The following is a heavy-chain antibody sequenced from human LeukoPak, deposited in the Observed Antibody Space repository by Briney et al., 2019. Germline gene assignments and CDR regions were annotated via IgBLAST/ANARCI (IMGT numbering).Heavy chain of an antibody. CDR1: GGSIGSYY. CDR2: IYYSGST. CDR3: ARVTRLAYSNPLSFDY. Sequence: SETLSLTCTVSGGSIGSYYWSWIRQPPGKGLEWIGYIYYSGSTNYNPSLKSRVTISVDTSKNQFSLKLSSVTAADTAVYYCARVTRLAYSNPLSFDYWGQGTLVTVSS. J-gene: IGHJ4*02. D-gene: IGHD4-11*01. V-gene: IGHV4-59*01.